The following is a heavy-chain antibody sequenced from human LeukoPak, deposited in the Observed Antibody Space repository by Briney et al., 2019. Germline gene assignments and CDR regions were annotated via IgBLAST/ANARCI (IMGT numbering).Heavy chain of an antibody. CDR2: IKSKTDGGTT. CDR3: TTGPEWVGLDY. D-gene: IGHD6-19*01. V-gene: IGHV3-15*01. CDR1: GFTFSNAW. Sequence: GGSLRLSCAASGFTFSNAWMSWVRQAPGKGLEWVGRIKSKTDGGTTDYAAPVKGRFTISRDDSKNTLYLQMDSLKTEDTAVYYCTTGPEWVGLDYWGQGTLVTVSS. J-gene: IGHJ4*02.